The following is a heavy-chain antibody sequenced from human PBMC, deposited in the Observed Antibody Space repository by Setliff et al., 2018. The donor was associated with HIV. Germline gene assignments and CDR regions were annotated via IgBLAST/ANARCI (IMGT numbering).Heavy chain of an antibody. CDR3: ARGSDSGSYSYYYGMDV. D-gene: IGHD3-10*01. V-gene: IGHV1-18*01. Sequence: GASVKVSCKASGYTFRSYGISWVRQAPGQGLEWMGWISTYNGNTNYAQKVQGRVTMTTDTSTSTAYMELNSLRSEDTAVYYCARGSDSGSYSYYYGMDVWGQGTTVTVSS. CDR1: GYTFRSYG. CDR2: ISTYNGNT. J-gene: IGHJ6*02.